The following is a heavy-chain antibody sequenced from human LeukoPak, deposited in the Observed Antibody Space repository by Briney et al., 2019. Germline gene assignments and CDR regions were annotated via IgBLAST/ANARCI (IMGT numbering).Heavy chain of an antibody. D-gene: IGHD3/OR15-3a*01. CDR2: ISSSGSTI. J-gene: IGHJ4*02. Sequence: GGSLRLSCAASGFTFSSYEMNWVRQAPGKGLEWVSCISSSGSTIYYADSVKGRFTISRDNAKNSLYLQMNSLRAEDTAVYYCAREEAWTQFDYWGQGTLVTVSS. V-gene: IGHV3-48*03. CDR1: GFTFSSYE. CDR3: AREEAWTQFDY.